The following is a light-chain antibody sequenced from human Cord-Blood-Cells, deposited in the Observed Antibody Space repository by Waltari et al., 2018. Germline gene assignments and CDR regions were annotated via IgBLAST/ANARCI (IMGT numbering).Light chain of an antibody. CDR2: GAS. J-gene: IGKJ3*01. CDR1: QSVSNSY. CDR3: QQYSSPFT. V-gene: IGKV3-20*01. Sequence: EIVLTQSPCLLSLSPGERATRSCRACQSVSNSYLAWYQQKPGQAPRLLIYGASSRASGTAGLCSGRSSGTDSPPTISRLAAEDAAEYCRQQYSSPFTFGPGTKVEIK.